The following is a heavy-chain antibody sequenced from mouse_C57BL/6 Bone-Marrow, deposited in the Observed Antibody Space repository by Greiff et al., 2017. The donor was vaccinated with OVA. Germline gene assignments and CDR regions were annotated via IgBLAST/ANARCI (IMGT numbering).Heavy chain of an antibody. CDR1: GFSFNTYA. V-gene: IGHV10-1*01. CDR2: IRSKSNNYAT. J-gene: IGHJ2*01. Sequence: GGGLVQPKGSLKLSCAASGFSFNTYAMNWVRQAPGKGLEWVARIRSKSNNYATYYADSVKDRFTISRDDSESMLYLQMNNLKTEDTAMYYCVRQDGSSYDYFDYWGQGTTLTVSS. CDR3: VRQDGSSYDYFDY. D-gene: IGHD1-1*01.